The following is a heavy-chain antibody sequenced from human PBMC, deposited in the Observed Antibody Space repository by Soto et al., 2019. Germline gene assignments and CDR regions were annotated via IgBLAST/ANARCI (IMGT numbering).Heavy chain of an antibody. CDR1: GFTFDDYA. J-gene: IGHJ6*02. CDR3: GKEYSNLGLYYKYGMDV. V-gene: IGHV3-9*01. Sequence: EVQLVESGGGLVQPGRSLRLSCTASGFTFDDYAMHWVRQAPGKGLEWVSGISWNSATIAYGDSVKGRFTISRDNAKNSLHLQMNSLRPEDTALYYCGKEYSNLGLYYKYGMDVWGQGTTVTVSS. D-gene: IGHD4-4*01. CDR2: ISWNSATI.